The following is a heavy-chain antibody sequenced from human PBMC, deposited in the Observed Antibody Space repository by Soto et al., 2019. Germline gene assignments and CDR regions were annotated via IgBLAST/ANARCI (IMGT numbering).Heavy chain of an antibody. CDR1: GYTLTELS. V-gene: IGHV1-24*01. D-gene: IGHD2-8*01. J-gene: IGHJ6*02. Sequence: ASVKVSCKVSGYTLTELSMHWVRQAPGKGLEWMGGFDPEDGETIYAQKFQGRVTMTEDTSTDTAYMGLSSLRSEDTAVYYCAIGVLCTEAVYASCYYYYGMDVWGQGTTVTVSS. CDR3: AIGVLCTEAVYASCYYYYGMDV. CDR2: FDPEDGET.